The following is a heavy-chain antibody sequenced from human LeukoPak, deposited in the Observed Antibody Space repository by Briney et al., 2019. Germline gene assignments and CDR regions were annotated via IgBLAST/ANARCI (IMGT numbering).Heavy chain of an antibody. V-gene: IGHV4-38-2*02. CDR3: ARLVVNYYYYYYMDV. CDR1: GYPISSGYY. J-gene: IGHJ6*03. D-gene: IGHD3-22*01. Sequence: SETLSLTCTVSGYPISSGYYWGWIRQPPGKGLEWIGSIYYSGSTYYNPSLKSRVTISVDTSKNQFSLKLSSVTAADTAVYYCARLVVNYYYYYYMDVWGKGTTVTVSS. CDR2: IYYSGST.